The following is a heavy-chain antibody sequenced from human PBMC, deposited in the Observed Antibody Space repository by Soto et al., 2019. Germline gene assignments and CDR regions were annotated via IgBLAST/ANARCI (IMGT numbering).Heavy chain of an antibody. CDR1: GFTFSSYS. CDR3: ARDYGSGSYYNVPYYYYMDV. CDR2: ISSSSSTI. V-gene: IGHV3-48*02. D-gene: IGHD3-10*01. Sequence: GGSLRLSCAASGFTFSSYSMNWVRQAPGKGLEWVSYISSSSSTIYYADSVKGRFTISRDNAKNSLYLQMNSLRDEDTAVYYCARDYGSGSYYNVPYYYYMDVWGKGTTVTVSS. J-gene: IGHJ6*03.